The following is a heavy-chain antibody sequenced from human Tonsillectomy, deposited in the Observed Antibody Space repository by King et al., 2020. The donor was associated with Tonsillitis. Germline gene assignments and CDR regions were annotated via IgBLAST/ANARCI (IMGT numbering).Heavy chain of an antibody. CDR1: GFTFSSYS. CDR3: AKSLSGWLDAFAI. J-gene: IGHJ3*02. V-gene: IGHV3-23*04. Sequence: VQLVESGGGLVQPGGSLRLSCAASGFTFSSYSMSWVRQAPGKGLEWVSAISGSGDTTYFTDSVKGRFTISRDNSKNTLSLQMNNLRAGDTAVYFCAKSLSGWLDAFAIWGQGTMVTVSS. D-gene: IGHD1-26*01. CDR2: ISGSGDTT.